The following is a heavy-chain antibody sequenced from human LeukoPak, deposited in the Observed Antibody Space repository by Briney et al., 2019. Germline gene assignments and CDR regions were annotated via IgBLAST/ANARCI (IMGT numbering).Heavy chain of an antibody. V-gene: IGHV3-21*01. CDR3: ATTSIAAAVPGCFDY. D-gene: IGHD6-13*01. Sequence: GGSLRLSRAASGFTFSSYSMNWVRQAPGKGLEWVSSIISSSSYIYYADTVTGRFPISSDNDKYSLYLQMNSLRAEDTAVYYCATTSIAAAVPGCFDYWGQGTLVTVFS. CDR2: IISSSSYI. CDR1: GFTFSSYS. J-gene: IGHJ4*02.